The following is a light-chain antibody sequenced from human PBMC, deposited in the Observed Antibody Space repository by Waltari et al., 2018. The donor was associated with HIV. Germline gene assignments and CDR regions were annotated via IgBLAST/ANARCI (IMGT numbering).Light chain of an antibody. Sequence: QSVLTQPSSASGTPGQRVTISCSGSTSNIGTNYVFWYQQLPGTAPKLLIFNNGRRPSGVPDRFSASKSGTAASLAISGLRSEDEADYFCAAWDHSRSGFYVFGTGTKVTV. CDR2: NNG. J-gene: IGLJ1*01. CDR3: AAWDHSRSGFYV. CDR1: TSNIGTNY. V-gene: IGLV1-47*02.